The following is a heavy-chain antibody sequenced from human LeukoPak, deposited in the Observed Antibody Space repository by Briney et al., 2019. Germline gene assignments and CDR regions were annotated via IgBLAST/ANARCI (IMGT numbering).Heavy chain of an antibody. V-gene: IGHV5-51*01. D-gene: IGHD3-22*01. Sequence: RGESLKISCKGSGYSFTSYWIGWVRQMPGKGLEWMGIIYPGDSDTRYSPSFQGQVTISADKSISTAYLQWSSLKASDTAMYYCAKSYYYDSTGGPHNEMRQEQKNAFDIWGQGTMVTVSS. CDR1: GYSFTSYW. J-gene: IGHJ3*02. CDR2: IYPGDSDT. CDR3: AKSYYYDSTGGPHNEMRQEQKNAFDI.